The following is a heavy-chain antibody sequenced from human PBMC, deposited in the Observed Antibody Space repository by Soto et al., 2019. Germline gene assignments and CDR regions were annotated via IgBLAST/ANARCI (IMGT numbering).Heavy chain of an antibody. CDR3: ARETITFGGPRGYYYYGMDV. CDR2: IYGSGGSGST. V-gene: IGHV4-30-4*01. Sequence: PSETLSLTCTVTGDSITSGGYYWSWIRQHPGKGLEWLGYIYGSGGSGSTLYNPSLKSRITLSVDTSKTQFSLKLSSVTAADTAVYYCARETITFGGPRGYYYYGMDVWGQGTTVTVSS. D-gene: IGHD3-16*01. J-gene: IGHJ6*02. CDR1: GDSITSGGYY.